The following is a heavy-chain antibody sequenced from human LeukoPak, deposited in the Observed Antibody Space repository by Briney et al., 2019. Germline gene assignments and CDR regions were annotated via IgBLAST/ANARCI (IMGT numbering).Heavy chain of an antibody. CDR2: PYYRTKWYK. D-gene: IGHD2-15*01. CDR1: GDSVSSNSAA. Sequence: SQTLSLTCAISGDSVSSNSAAWNWLRQSPSRGLEWLGMPYYRTKWYKYYAISVKSPININTNTSKNQFCLQLTSVTPEDSARYYCARDQICGMDVWGEGTTVTVCS. CDR3: ARDQICGMDV. J-gene: IGHJ6*01. V-gene: IGHV6-1*01.